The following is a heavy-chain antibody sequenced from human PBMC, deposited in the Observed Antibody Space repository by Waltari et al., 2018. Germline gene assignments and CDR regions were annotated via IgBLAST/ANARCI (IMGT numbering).Heavy chain of an antibody. CDR2: VTISGYST. V-gene: IGHV3-23*01. D-gene: IGHD3-10*01. J-gene: IGHJ3*02. CDR3: AKDQDYYGSGRNAFDI. Sequence: EVQLLESGGGLVQPGGSLRLACAASGFPFGSYAVTGVRQAPGKGLVWVSAVTISGYSTYSADSVRGRFTISRDNSKNTLFLQMDSLRAEDTALYYCAKDQDYYGSGRNAFDIWGQGTMVTISS. CDR1: GFPFGSYA.